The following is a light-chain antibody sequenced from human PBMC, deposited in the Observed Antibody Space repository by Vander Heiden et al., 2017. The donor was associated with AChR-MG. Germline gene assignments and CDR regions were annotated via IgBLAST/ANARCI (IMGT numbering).Light chain of an antibody. Sequence: EIVMTQSPDTLSVSPGATATLSCRASQSFSTNLAWYQQKPGQAPRLLFYGSTTRATGIPDRFSGSGSGTEFTLTISSLQSEDFAVYYCQQDNNWPRTFGQGTKVEIK. V-gene: IGKV3-15*01. CDR2: GST. CDR3: QQDNNWPRT. CDR1: QSFSTN. J-gene: IGKJ1*01.